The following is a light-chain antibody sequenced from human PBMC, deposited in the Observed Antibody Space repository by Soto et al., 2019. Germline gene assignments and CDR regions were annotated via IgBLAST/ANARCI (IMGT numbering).Light chain of an antibody. CDR1: QAVNTR. CDR2: RAS. V-gene: IGKV3-11*01. CDR3: HQRQSWPRT. Sequence: EIVLTQSPGTLSSFPGDRVTLSCRASQAVNTRLAWYQQRPGQAPRLIIYRASNRAAGVPARFSGSGSGTDFTLTISDVEPEDFAVYYCHQRQSWPRTLGQGTKVDIK. J-gene: IGKJ1*01.